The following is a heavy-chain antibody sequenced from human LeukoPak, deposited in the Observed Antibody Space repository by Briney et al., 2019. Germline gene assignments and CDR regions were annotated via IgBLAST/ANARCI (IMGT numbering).Heavy chain of an antibody. J-gene: IGHJ4*02. CDR2: INHSGST. Sequence: PSETLSLTCAVYGGSFSGYYWSWIRQPPGKGLEWIGEINHSGSTNYNPSLKSRVTISVDTSKNQFSLKLSSVTAADTAVYYCARGQGGLLWFGELRYYYFDYWGQGTLVTVSS. D-gene: IGHD3-10*01. V-gene: IGHV4-34*01. CDR1: GGSFSGYY. CDR3: ARGQGGLLWFGELRYYYFDY.